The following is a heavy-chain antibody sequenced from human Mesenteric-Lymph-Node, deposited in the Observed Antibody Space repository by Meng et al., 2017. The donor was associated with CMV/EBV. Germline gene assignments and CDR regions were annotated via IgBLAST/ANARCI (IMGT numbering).Heavy chain of an antibody. D-gene: IGHD3-10*01. Sequence: APGAPFRSLGIPWVRQAPGQGLEWMGSLTPMFRTTNYAQKFRGRVTITADRSMTTAYMELNNLTSEDTAVYYCARLWFGEEGADVKWGQGTLVTVSS. J-gene: IGHJ4*02. CDR1: GAPFRSLG. V-gene: IGHV1-69*06. CDR2: LTPMFRTT. CDR3: ARLWFGEEGADVK.